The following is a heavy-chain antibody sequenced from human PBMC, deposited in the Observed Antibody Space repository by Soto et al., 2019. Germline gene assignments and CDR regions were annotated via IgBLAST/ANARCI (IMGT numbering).Heavy chain of an antibody. CDR2: IKSDGSEK. D-gene: IGHD1-26*01. V-gene: IGHV3-7*03. CDR3: ARCRSYGMEGVERAVDI. CDR1: GFTFSSFW. Sequence: EVQLVESGGGLVQPGGSLRLSCAASGFTFSSFWMNWVRQAPGKGLAWVANIKSDGSEKYYGDSVKGRFTFSRDNAKNTLYLQMDSLRVEDTAVYYCARCRSYGMEGVERAVDIWGQGTKVTVSS. J-gene: IGHJ3*02.